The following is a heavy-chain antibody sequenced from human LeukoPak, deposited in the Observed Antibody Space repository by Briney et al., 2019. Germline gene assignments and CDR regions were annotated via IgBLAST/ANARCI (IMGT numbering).Heavy chain of an antibody. CDR1: GGSISNYY. CDR3: ARDFTDSGSSLVYYYYYYMDV. Sequence: PSETLSLTCTVSGGSISNYYWSWIRQPAGKGLEWIGRIYASGSTNYNPSLKSRVTMSVDTSKNQFSLNLSSVTAADTAVYYCARDFTDSGSSLVYYYYYYMDVWGKGTTVTVSS. CDR2: IYASGST. J-gene: IGHJ6*03. D-gene: IGHD1-26*01. V-gene: IGHV4-4*07.